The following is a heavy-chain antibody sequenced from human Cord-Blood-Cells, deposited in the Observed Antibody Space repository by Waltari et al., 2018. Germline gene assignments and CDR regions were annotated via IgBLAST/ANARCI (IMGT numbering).Heavy chain of an antibody. V-gene: IGHV4-61*01. Sequence: QVQLQESGPGLVKPSETLSLTCTVSGGSVRSGSSSWSWIRQPPGTGLEWIGYIYYSGSTNYNPSLKSRVTISVDTSKNQFSLKLSSVTAADTAVYYCAREGGVYDFWSGYSDWFDPWGQGTLVTVSS. CDR2: IYYSGST. CDR1: GGSVRSGSSS. D-gene: IGHD3-3*01. J-gene: IGHJ5*02. CDR3: AREGGVYDFWSGYSDWFDP.